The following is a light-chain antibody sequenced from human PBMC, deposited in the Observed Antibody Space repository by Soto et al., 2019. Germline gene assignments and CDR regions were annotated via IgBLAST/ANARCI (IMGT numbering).Light chain of an antibody. CDR3: QQYANWPKT. CDR1: QSIAEK. V-gene: IGKV3-15*01. J-gene: IGKJ1*01. CDR2: GAS. Sequence: ILMTQSPETLSVSPGERCTLACMASQSIAEKVVWYQQKSGRAPRLLIYGASTRAAGVPARFSGSGSGTEFTLTISSLQSADIAVYFCQQYANWPKTVGPGTQVEIK.